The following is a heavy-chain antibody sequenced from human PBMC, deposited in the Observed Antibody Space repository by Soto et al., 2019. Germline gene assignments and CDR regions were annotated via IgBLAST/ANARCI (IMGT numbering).Heavy chain of an antibody. Sequence: GGSLRLSCAASGFTFSTYAMTWVRQAPGKGLEWAGRIKSKTDGGTVDYGAPVKGRFTISRDDSKNTAYLQMNSLRNEDTAVYYCTTAERGGSYYSDYWGQGTLVTVSS. J-gene: IGHJ4*02. D-gene: IGHD1-26*01. CDR2: IKSKTDGGTV. CDR1: GFTFSTYA. V-gene: IGHV3-15*01. CDR3: TTAERGGSYYSDY.